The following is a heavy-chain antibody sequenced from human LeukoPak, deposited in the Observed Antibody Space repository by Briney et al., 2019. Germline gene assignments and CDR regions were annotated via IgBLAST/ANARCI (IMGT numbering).Heavy chain of an antibody. V-gene: IGHV3-66*01. D-gene: IGHD2-15*01. CDR3: ARGYCSGGSCYGYYFDY. Sequence: PGGSLRLSCAASGFTVSSNYMSWVRQAPGKGLEWVSVIYSGGSTYYADSVKGRFTISRDNSKNTLYLQMNSLRAEDTAVYYCARGYCSGGSCYGYYFDYWAREPWSPSPQ. CDR2: IYSGGST. J-gene: IGHJ4*02. CDR1: GFTVSSNY.